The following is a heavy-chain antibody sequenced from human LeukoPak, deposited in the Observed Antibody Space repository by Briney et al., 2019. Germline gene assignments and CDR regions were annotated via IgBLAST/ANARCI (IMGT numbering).Heavy chain of an antibody. V-gene: IGHV4-39*07. D-gene: IGHD2-15*01. CDR2: IYHSGST. J-gene: IGHJ6*03. Sequence: SETLSLTCTVSGGSISSNNYYWGWIRQPPGKGLEWIGSIYHSGSTYYNPSLKSRVTISVDTSKNQFSLKLSSVTAADTAVYYCARAVVVRNRRYYYYYYMDVWGKGTTVIVSS. CDR3: ARAVVVRNRRYYYYYYMDV. CDR1: GGSISSNNYY.